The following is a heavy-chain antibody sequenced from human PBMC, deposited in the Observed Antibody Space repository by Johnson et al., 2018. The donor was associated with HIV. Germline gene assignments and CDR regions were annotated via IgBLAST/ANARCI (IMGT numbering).Heavy chain of an antibody. CDR3: ARAPGFSRAFDI. D-gene: IGHD3-10*01. CDR1: GFTFSSYA. Sequence: QVQLVESGGGVVRPGRSLRLSCAASGFTFSSYAMHWVRQAPGKGLEWVAVISYDGSNKYYADSVKGRFTISRDNSKNTLYLQMNRLTAEDTAVYYCARAPGFSRAFDIWGQGTMVTVSS. CDR2: ISYDGSNK. V-gene: IGHV3-30*14. J-gene: IGHJ3*02.